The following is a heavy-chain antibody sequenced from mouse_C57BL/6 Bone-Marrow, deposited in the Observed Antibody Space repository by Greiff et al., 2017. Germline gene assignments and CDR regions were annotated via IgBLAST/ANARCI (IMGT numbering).Heavy chain of an antibody. Sequence: VPLQQPGAELVKPGASVKLSCKASGYTFTSYWMHWVKQRPGQGLEWIGMIHPNSGSTNYNEKFKSKATLTVDKSSSTAYMQLSSLTSEDSAFYYCPYGFYAMDYWGQGTSVTVSS. CDR3: PYGFYAMDY. CDR2: IHPNSGST. CDR1: GYTFTSYW. D-gene: IGHD1-1*01. V-gene: IGHV1-64*01. J-gene: IGHJ4*01.